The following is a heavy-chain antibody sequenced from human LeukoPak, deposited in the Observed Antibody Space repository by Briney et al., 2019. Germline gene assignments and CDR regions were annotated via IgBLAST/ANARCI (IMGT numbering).Heavy chain of an antibody. CDR1: GGSISNNNYY. CDR2: IYYSGST. J-gene: IGHJ4*02. D-gene: IGHD3-3*01. CDR3: ARAPNYDFWSGYLDY. V-gene: IGHV4-39*02. Sequence: SETLSLTCTVSGGSISNNNYYWGWIRQPPGKGLEWIGSIYYSGSTYYNASLKSRVIISVDTSKNHFSLKLSSVTAADTAVYYCARAPNYDFWSGYLDYWGQGTLVTVSS.